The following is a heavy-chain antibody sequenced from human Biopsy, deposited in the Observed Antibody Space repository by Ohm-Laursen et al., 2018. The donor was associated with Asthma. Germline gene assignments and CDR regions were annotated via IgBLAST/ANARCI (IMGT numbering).Heavy chain of an antibody. D-gene: IGHD3-10*01. V-gene: IGHV1-18*01. CDR1: GYTFNSAG. J-gene: IGHJ6*02. CDR3: ARAVDYSHYYGIDV. CDR2: ISVYNGNT. Sequence: ASVKVSCKTSGYTFNSAGITWVRQAPGQGLGWMGWISVYNGNTKVAQKLQDRVTMITDTSTSTAYMELRSLRSDDTAVYFCARAVDYSHYYGIDVWGQRTTVTVS.